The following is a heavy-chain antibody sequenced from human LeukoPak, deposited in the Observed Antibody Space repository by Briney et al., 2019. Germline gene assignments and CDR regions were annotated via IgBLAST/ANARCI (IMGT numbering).Heavy chain of an antibody. J-gene: IGHJ2*01. V-gene: IGHV4-4*07. CDR3: ARDLRGVHIVEYFDV. Sequence: PSETLSLTCTVSGGSISSLHWNWIRQPAGKGLEWIGRSYVSGNTYYNPSLKSRVTMSVDTSKNQFSLKLRSATAADTAVYYCARDLRGVHIVEYFDVWGRGTLVTVSS. D-gene: IGHD3-10*01. CDR1: GGSISSLH. CDR2: SYVSGNT.